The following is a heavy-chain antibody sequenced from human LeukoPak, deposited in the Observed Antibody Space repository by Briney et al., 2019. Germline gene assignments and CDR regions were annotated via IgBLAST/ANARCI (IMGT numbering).Heavy chain of an antibody. CDR2: ISYDGSNK. CDR1: GFTFSSYA. D-gene: IGHD3-10*01. V-gene: IGHV3-30-3*01. CDR3: ARDHYCGSVLDW. J-gene: IGHJ4*02. Sequence: GRSLRLSCAASGFTFSSYAMHWVRQAPGKGLEWVAVISYDGSNKYYADSVKGRFTISRDNSKNTLYLQMNSLRAEDTAVYYCARDHYCGSVLDWWGQGTLVTVSS.